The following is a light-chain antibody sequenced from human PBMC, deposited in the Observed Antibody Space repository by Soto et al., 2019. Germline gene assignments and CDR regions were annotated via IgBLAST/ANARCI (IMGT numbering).Light chain of an antibody. Sequence: VLTQSPGTLSLSPGERATLSCRASQSVSSTYFAWYQQKPGQAPRLLIYDASNRVTGIPARFSGSGSGTDFTLTISSLEPEDIAVYYCQQRSNWRVTFGGGTKVDIK. CDR1: QSVSSTY. V-gene: IGKV3-11*01. J-gene: IGKJ4*01. CDR2: DAS. CDR3: QQRSNWRVT.